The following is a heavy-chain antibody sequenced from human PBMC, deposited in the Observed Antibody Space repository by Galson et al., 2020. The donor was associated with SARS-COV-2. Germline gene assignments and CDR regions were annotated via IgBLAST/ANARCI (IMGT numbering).Heavy chain of an antibody. CDR2: IDYSGNT. CDR3: TSGYYHNYFDP. J-gene: IGHJ5*02. V-gene: IGHV4-61*08. D-gene: IGHD3-3*01. CDR1: GDSVTSASGAYY. Sequence: ASETLSLTCTVSGDSVTSASGAYYWSWIRQPPGKELEWIGYIDYSGNTNYNPSLKNRLTISLDTSKNQFSLILSSVTAADTAMYYCTSGYYHNYFDPWGQGTLVTVSS.